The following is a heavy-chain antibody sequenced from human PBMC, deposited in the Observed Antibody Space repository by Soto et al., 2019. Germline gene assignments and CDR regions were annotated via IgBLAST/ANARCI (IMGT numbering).Heavy chain of an antibody. V-gene: IGHV3-30*18. J-gene: IGHJ3*02. Sequence: GSLRLSCAASGFTFSSYGMHWVRQAPGKGLEWVAVISYDGSNIYYADSVKGRFTISRDNSKNTLYLQMNSLRAEDTAVYYCAKVVLLWFGDSDAFDIWGQGTMDTVSS. CDR3: AKVVLLWFGDSDAFDI. CDR2: ISYDGSNI. CDR1: GFTFSSYG. D-gene: IGHD3-10*01.